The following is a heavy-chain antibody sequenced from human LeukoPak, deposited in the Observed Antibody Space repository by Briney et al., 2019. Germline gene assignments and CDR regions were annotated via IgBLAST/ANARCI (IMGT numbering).Heavy chain of an antibody. D-gene: IGHD6-13*01. V-gene: IGHV3-74*01. Sequence: GGSLRLSCAASGFTFSSYLMHWVRQAPGKGLVWVSRINNEGTGTSYADSVKGRFTISTDNAKNTLDLQMNSLRAEDTAVYYCARGSSSCTNAFDIWGQGTMVTVSS. CDR3: ARGSSSCTNAFDI. CDR2: INNEGTGT. CDR1: GFTFSSYL. J-gene: IGHJ3*02.